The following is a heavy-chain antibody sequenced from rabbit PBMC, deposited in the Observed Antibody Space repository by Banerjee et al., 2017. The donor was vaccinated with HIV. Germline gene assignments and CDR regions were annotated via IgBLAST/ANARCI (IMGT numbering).Heavy chain of an antibody. D-gene: IGHD6-1*01. J-gene: IGHJ2*01. CDR1: GFSFSSYW. V-gene: IGHV1S45*01. CDR3: ARDQDVGYAYEALGAFDP. CDR2: IGAGSSGTT. Sequence: QEQLEESGGDLVKPGASLTLTCTASGFSFSSYWISWVRQAPGKGLEWIACIGAGSSGTTYYASWAKGRFTISKTSSTTVTLQMTSLTAADTATYFCARDQDVGYAYEALGAFDPWGPGT.